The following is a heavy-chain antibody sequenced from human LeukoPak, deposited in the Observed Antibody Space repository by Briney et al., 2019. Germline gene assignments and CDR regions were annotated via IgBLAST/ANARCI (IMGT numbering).Heavy chain of an antibody. Sequence: GGSLRLSCAASGFTFSSYWMSWVRQAPGKGLEWVANIKQDGSEKYYVDSVKGRFTISRDNAKNSLYLQMNSLRAEDTAVYYCARDVVVPAARLLYYYGMDVWGKGTTVTASS. J-gene: IGHJ6*04. CDR3: ARDVVVPAARLLYYYGMDV. CDR2: IKQDGSEK. V-gene: IGHV3-7*03. CDR1: GFTFSSYW. D-gene: IGHD2-2*01.